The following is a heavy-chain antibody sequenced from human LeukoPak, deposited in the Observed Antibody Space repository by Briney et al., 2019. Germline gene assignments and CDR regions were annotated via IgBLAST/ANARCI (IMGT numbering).Heavy chain of an antibody. Sequence: GSLRLSCAASGFTFSDYYMSWIRQAAGKGLEWLAYISGSSTTIYYADSVKGRFTISRDNANNSLYLQMNSLTAEDTAVYYCARASSPWFRVERASDPWGQGTLVTVSS. CDR2: ISGSSTTI. V-gene: IGHV3-11*01. CDR3: ARASSPWFRVERASDP. D-gene: IGHD3-10*01. J-gene: IGHJ5*02. CDR1: GFTFSDYY.